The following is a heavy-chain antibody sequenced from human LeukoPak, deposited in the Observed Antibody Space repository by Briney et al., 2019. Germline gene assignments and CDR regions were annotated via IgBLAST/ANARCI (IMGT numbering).Heavy chain of an antibody. Sequence: GGSLRLSCAASGFTVSSNYMSWVRQAPGKGLEWVSIIYSGGSTYYADSVRGRFTISRDNSKNTLYLLMNSLRAEDTAVYYCAKVQTGRGSYSGYYYYGMDVWGQGTTATVSS. CDR2: IYSGGST. CDR1: GFTVSSNY. D-gene: IGHD3-10*01. J-gene: IGHJ6*02. CDR3: AKVQTGRGSYSGYYYYGMDV. V-gene: IGHV3-66*01.